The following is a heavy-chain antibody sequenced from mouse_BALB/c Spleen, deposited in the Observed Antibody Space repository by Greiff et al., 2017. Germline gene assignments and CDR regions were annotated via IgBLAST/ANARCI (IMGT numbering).Heavy chain of an antibody. V-gene: IGHV1-69*02. CDR2: IYPSDSYT. J-gene: IGHJ2*01. CDR3: TRNRYDFDY. Sequence: QVQLQQPGAELVRPGASVKLSCKASGYTFTSYWINWVKQRPGQGLEWIGNIYPSDSYTNYNQKFKDKATLTVDKSSSTAYMQLSSPTSEDSAVYYCTRNRYDFDYWGQGTTLTVSS. CDR1: GYTFTSYW. D-gene: IGHD2-14*01.